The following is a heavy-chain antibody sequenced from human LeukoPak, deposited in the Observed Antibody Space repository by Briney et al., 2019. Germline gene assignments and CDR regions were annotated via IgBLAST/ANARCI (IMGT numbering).Heavy chain of an antibody. D-gene: IGHD5-24*01. CDR2: VSAGDDTT. Sequence: GGSLRLSCAASGFTFSSYAMNWVRQAPGKGLGWVSAVSAGDDTTYYADSVKGRFTISRANSKNTLYLQMNSLRAEDTAVYYCAKDMTSGDGYNNFDYWGQGTLVTVSS. J-gene: IGHJ4*02. CDR3: AKDMTSGDGYNNFDY. CDR1: GFTFSSYA. V-gene: IGHV3-23*01.